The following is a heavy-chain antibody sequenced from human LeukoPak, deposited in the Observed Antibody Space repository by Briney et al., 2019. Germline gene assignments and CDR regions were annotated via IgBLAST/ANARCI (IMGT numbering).Heavy chain of an antibody. V-gene: IGHV1-2*02. Sequence: ASVKVSCKASGYTFTGYYMHWVRQAPGQGLEWMGWINPKSGGTNYAQKFQGRVTMTRDTSISTAYMELSRLRSDDTAVYYCARGVLWSSRQLFDYWGQGTLVTVSS. J-gene: IGHJ4*02. CDR3: ARGVLWSSRQLFDY. CDR1: GYTFTGYY. D-gene: IGHD3-10*01. CDR2: INPKSGGT.